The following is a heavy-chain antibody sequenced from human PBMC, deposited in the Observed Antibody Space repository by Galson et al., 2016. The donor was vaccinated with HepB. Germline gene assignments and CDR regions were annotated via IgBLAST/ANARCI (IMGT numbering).Heavy chain of an antibody. V-gene: IGHV3-33*06. D-gene: IGHD2-15*01. Sequence: SLRLSCAASGFTFSGYTMHWVRQAPGKGLQWVAVIWIDGSKDYYADSVQGRFTVSRDNSKSTMELQMRSLRSDDTAVYCCAKGAEGGMDVWGQGTTVTVSS. CDR1: GFTFSGYT. CDR2: IWIDGSKD. CDR3: AKGAEGGMDV. J-gene: IGHJ6*02.